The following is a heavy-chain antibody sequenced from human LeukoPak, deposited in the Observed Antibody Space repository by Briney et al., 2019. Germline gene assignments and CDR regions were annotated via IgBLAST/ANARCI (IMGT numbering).Heavy chain of an antibody. CDR1: GGSISSHY. J-gene: IGHJ6*03. Sequence: SETLSLTCTVSGGSISSHYWSWIRQPPGKGLEWIGYIYYSGSTNYNPSLKSRVTISVDTSKNQFSLKLSSVTAADTAVYYCARYMVRGVGYYYYYMDVWGKGTTVTVSS. D-gene: IGHD3-10*01. V-gene: IGHV4-59*08. CDR2: IYYSGST. CDR3: ARYMVRGVGYYYYYMDV.